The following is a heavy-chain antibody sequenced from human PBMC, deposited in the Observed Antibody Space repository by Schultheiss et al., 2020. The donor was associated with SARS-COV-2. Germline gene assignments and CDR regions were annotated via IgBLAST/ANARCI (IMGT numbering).Heavy chain of an antibody. D-gene: IGHD3-3*01. CDR2: IYYSGST. CDR3: ARDFGLNDAFDI. Sequence: SQTLSLTCTVSGGSISSGGYYWSWIRQPPGKGLEWIGSIYYSGSTYYNPSLKSRVTISVDTSKNQFSLKLSSVTAADTAVYYCARDFGLNDAFDIWGQGTMVTVSS. V-gene: IGHV4-39*02. J-gene: IGHJ3*02. CDR1: GGSISSGGYY.